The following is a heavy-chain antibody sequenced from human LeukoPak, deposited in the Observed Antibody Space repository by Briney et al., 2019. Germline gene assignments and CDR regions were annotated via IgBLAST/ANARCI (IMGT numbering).Heavy chain of an antibody. CDR3: AKDLFPYSSSWGYYGMDV. CDR1: GFTFSSYG. J-gene: IGHJ6*04. Sequence: GRSLRLSCAASGFTFSSYGMHWVRQAPGKGLEWVAVISYDGSNKYYADSVKGRFTISRDNSKNTLYLQMNSLRAEGTAVYYCAKDLFPYSSSWGYYGMDVWGKGTTVTVSS. V-gene: IGHV3-30*18. CDR2: ISYDGSNK. D-gene: IGHD6-13*01.